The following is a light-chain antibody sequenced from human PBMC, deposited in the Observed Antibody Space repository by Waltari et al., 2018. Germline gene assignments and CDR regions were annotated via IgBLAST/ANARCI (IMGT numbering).Light chain of an antibody. CDR2: RNN. CDR3: ATWDDSLSAWV. Sequence: QSVLTQPPSASGPPGQGATVACAGSSSNTARPYVYGYQQLPGTAPRLLIYRNNQRPAGVPDRFSGSKSGTSASLAISGLRSEDEADYYCATWDDSLSAWVFGGGTKLTVL. V-gene: IGLV1-47*01. J-gene: IGLJ3*02. CDR1: SSNTARPY.